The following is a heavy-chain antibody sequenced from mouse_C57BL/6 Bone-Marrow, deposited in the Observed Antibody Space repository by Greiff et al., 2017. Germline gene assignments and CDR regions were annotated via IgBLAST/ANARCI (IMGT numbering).Heavy chain of an antibody. CDR3: ARGGYYCGSSWFAY. J-gene: IGHJ3*01. Sequence: QVQLQQPGAELVKPGASVKLSCKASGYTFTSYWMHWVKQRPGQGLEWIGMIHPNSGSTNYNEKFKSKATLTVDKSSSTAYMQLSSLTSEDSAVYYWARGGYYCGSSWFAYWGQGTLVTVSA. D-gene: IGHD1-1*01. CDR2: IHPNSGST. CDR1: GYTFTSYW. V-gene: IGHV1-64*01.